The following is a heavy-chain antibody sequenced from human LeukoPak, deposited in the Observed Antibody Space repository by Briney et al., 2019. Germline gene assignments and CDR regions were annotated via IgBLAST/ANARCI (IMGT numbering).Heavy chain of an antibody. CDR3: ARERATSGYILAY. D-gene: IGHD3-22*01. CDR1: GFTFSSYW. V-gene: IGHV3-7*03. CDR2: IKQDGSEK. J-gene: IGHJ4*02. Sequence: GGSLRLSCAASGFTFSSYWMSWVRQAPGKGLEWVANIKQDGSEKYYVDSVKGRFTISRDNAKNSLYLQMNSLRAEDTAVYYCARERATSGYILAYWGPGTQVTVSS.